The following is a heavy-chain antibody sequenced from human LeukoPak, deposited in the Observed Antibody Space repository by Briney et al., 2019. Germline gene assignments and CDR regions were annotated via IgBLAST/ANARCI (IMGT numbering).Heavy chain of an antibody. J-gene: IGHJ2*01. CDR3: ARDRTWGSSWYPTYWYFDL. V-gene: IGHV1-69*13. Sequence: SVKVSCKASGGTFSSYAISWVRQAPGQGLEWMGGIIPIFGTANYAQKFQGRVTITADESTSTAYMELSSLRSEDTAVYYCARDRTWGSSWYPTYWYFDLWGRGTLVTVSS. CDR1: GGTFSSYA. D-gene: IGHD6-13*01. CDR2: IIPIFGTA.